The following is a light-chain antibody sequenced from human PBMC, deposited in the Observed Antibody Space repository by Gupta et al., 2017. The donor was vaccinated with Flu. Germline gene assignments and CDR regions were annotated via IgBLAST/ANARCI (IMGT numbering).Light chain of an antibody. CDR2: NVD. Sequence: GERASLSCRASQSVDASYLGWYQQRRGHSPRLLIYNVDSRATGVPDRFSGSGSATDFTLTISRLEPEDFAVYYCQQYGNSPTFGGGTRVEFK. V-gene: IGKV3-20*01. J-gene: IGKJ4*01. CDR3: QQYGNSPT. CDR1: QSVDASY.